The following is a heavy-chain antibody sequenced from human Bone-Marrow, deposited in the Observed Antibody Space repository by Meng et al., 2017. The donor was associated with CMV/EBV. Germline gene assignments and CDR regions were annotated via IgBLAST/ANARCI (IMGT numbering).Heavy chain of an antibody. D-gene: IGHD5-18*01. V-gene: IGHV2-5*02. CDR1: AFSLSTRGVG. CDR2: IYWDDDK. CDR3: AHSGPWRYSYV. Sequence: HITLKESGPTLVKHTPARTLTVPFSAFSLSTRGVGVGWIRQPPGKALEWLALIYWDDDKRYSPSLKSRLSITKDTSKNLVVLTMTNMHPVDTATYYCAHSGPWRYSYVWGQGTLVTVSS. J-gene: IGHJ4*02.